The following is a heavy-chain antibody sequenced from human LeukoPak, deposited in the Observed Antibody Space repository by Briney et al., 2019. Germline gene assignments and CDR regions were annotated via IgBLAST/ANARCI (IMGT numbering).Heavy chain of an antibody. CDR1: GFTFSTYW. CDR2: INQDGSEK. CDR3: AGSLGPLTEY. V-gene: IGHV3-7*01. Sequence: GGSLRLSCAGSGFTFSTYWMTWVRQAPGKGLEWVANINQDGSEKYYVASVQGRFTISRDNAKNSLSLQMNSLRAEDTSVYYCAGSLGPLTEYWGQGTLVAVSS. J-gene: IGHJ4*02. D-gene: IGHD7-27*01.